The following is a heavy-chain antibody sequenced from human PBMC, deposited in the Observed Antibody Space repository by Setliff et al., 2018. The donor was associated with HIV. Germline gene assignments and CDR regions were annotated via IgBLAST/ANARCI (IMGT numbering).Heavy chain of an antibody. V-gene: IGHV4-34*01. Sequence: SETLSLTCAVYGGSFSGYFWSWIRQPPGKGLEWIGGINHSGSTNYNPSLKSRVTISVDTSKNQFSLKLNSVTAADMALYYCARQQTALFVDYWGQGTLVTVSS. J-gene: IGHJ4*02. CDR3: ARQQTALFVDY. CDR1: GGSFSGYF. D-gene: IGHD2-21*02. CDR2: INHSGST.